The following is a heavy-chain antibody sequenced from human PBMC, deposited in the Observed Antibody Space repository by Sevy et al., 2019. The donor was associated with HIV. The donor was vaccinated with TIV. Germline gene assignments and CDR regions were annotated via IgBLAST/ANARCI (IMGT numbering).Heavy chain of an antibody. V-gene: IGHV4-61*01. CDR2: IYYSGST. CDR3: ARERYSSSSGVYFDY. D-gene: IGHD6-6*01. CDR1: GGSVSSGSYY. J-gene: IGHJ4*02. Sequence: SETLSLTCTVSGGSVSSGSYYWSWIRQPPGKGLEWIGYIYYSGSTNYNPSLKSRVTISVDTSKNQFSLKLSSVTAAETAVYYCARERYSSSSGVYFDYWGQGTLVTVSS.